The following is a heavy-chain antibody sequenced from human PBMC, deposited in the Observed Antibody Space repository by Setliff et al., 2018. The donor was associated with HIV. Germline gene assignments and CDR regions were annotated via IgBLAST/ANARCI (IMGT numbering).Heavy chain of an antibody. CDR3: ARGARLLAAYSDRWDYFYMAV. CDR1: GGSVSSSGYY. CDR2: IYTSGST. J-gene: IGHJ6*03. D-gene: IGHD1-26*01. V-gene: IGHV4-61*09. Sequence: SETLSLTCSVSGGSVSSSGYYWSWIRQSAEKGLEWIGHIYTSGSTNYNPSLKSRVTISLDTSNQQFSLKLSSMTAADPAVYYCARGARLLAAYSDRWDYFYMAVWGKGTTVTVSS.